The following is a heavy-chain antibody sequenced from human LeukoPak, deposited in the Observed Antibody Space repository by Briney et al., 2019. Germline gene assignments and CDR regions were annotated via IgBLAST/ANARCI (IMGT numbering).Heavy chain of an antibody. J-gene: IGHJ4*02. D-gene: IGHD5-12*01. Sequence: GGSLRLSCAASGFTFSSYTMHWVRQAPGKGLEWVAVMSYDGSHKFHADSVKGRFTISRDNPKNTVYLQVNSLRAEDTAIYYCARDVGGYAFDYWGQGTLVTVSS. V-gene: IGHV3-30*04. CDR3: ARDVGGYAFDY. CDR2: MSYDGSHK. CDR1: GFTFSSYT.